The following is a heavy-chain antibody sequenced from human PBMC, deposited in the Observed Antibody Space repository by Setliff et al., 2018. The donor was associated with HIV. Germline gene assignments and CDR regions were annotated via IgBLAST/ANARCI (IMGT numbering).Heavy chain of an antibody. CDR1: GVSFTTSG. J-gene: IGHJ4*02. Sequence: SVKVSCKASGVSFTTSGFSWVRLAPGHGLEWMGGVIPIYVTSNYAQKFEGRLTISTDESTSTVYMELGGLTTDDTGIYYCARLDTTMMNFDYWGQGTLVTVSS. D-gene: IGHD1-1*01. CDR2: VIPIYVTS. CDR3: ARLDTTMMNFDY. V-gene: IGHV1-69*05.